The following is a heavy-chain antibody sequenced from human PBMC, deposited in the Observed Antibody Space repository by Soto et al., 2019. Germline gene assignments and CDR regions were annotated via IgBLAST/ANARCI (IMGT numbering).Heavy chain of an antibody. CDR2: INPNSGGT. D-gene: IGHD1-26*01. J-gene: IGHJ6*02. Sequence: ASVKVSCKASGYTFTSYAMHWVRQAPGQGLEWMGWINPNSGGTNYAQKFQGWVTMTRDTSISTAYMELSRLRSDDTAVYYCARARHSGSYYYYYYGMDVWGQGTTVTVS. V-gene: IGHV1-2*04. CDR3: ARARHSGSYYYYYYGMDV. CDR1: GYTFTSYA.